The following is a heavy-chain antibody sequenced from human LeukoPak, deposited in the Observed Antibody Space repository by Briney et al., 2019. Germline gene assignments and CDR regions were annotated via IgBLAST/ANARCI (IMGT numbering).Heavy chain of an antibody. CDR2: IYYSGST. V-gene: IGHV4-39*01. Sequence: SETLSLTCTVSGGSISSSNYFWGWIRQPPGKGLEWIGSIYYSGSTYYNPSLKSRVTISVDTSKNQFSLKLSSVTAPDTAVYYRARRSGGYSYGHRNWFDPWGQGTLVTVSS. J-gene: IGHJ5*02. D-gene: IGHD5-18*01. CDR1: GGSISSSNYF. CDR3: ARRSGGYSYGHRNWFDP.